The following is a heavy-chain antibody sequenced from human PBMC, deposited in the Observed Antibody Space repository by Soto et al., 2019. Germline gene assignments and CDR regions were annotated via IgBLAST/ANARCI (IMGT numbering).Heavy chain of an antibody. CDR2: ISWDGGST. CDR1: GFTFDDYT. CDR3: AKEYHCSSTSCYTGYYYYGMDV. Sequence: EVQLVESGGVVVQPGGSLRLSCAASGFTFDDYTMHWVRQAPGKGLEWVSLISWDGGSTYYADSVKGRFTISRDNSKNSLYLQMNSLRTEDTALYYCAKEYHCSSTSCYTGYYYYGMDVWVQGTTVTVSS. V-gene: IGHV3-43*01. D-gene: IGHD2-2*02. J-gene: IGHJ6*02.